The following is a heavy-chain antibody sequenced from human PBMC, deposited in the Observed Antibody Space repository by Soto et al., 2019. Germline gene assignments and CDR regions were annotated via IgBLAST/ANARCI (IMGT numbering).Heavy chain of an antibody. Sequence: PGGSLRLSCAASGFTFSSYGMHWVRQAPGKGLEWVAVISYDGSNKYYADSVKGRFTISRDNSKNTLYLQMNSLRAEDTAVYYCAKDGFTYYYDSSCYLPDAFDIWGQGTMVTVSS. D-gene: IGHD3-22*01. V-gene: IGHV3-30*18. J-gene: IGHJ3*02. CDR1: GFTFSSYG. CDR3: AKDGFTYYYDSSCYLPDAFDI. CDR2: ISYDGSNK.